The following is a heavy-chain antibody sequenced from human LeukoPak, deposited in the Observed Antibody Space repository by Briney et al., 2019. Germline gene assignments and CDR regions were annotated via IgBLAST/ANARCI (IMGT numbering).Heavy chain of an antibody. Sequence: SVKVSCKASGGTFSSYAISWVRQAPGQGLEWMGRIIPILGIANYAQKFQGRVTITADKSTSTAYMELSSLRSEDTAVYYCARDCSSTSCSYYYYYGMDVWGQGTTITVSS. CDR1: GGTFSSYA. CDR3: ARDCSSTSCSYYYYYGMDV. D-gene: IGHD2-2*01. V-gene: IGHV1-69*04. J-gene: IGHJ6*02. CDR2: IIPILGIA.